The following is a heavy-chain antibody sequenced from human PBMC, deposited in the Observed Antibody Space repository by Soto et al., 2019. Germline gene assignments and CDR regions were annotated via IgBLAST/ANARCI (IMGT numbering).Heavy chain of an antibody. CDR3: ARAETNMVQFNY. Sequence: SETLSLTCNVSGGSISSRSYYWGWIRQPPGKGLEWIGHIYYSGRTSYSPCLKSRASISVDTSKNHFSLEVHSVTAANTALYYCARAETNMVQFNYGRQGTLVTVSA. J-gene: IGHJ4*02. D-gene: IGHD3-10*01. CDR1: GGSISSRSYY. CDR2: IYYSGRT. V-gene: IGHV4-61*05.